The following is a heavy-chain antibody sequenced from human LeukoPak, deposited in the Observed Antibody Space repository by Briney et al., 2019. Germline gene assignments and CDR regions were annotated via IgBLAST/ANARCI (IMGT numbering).Heavy chain of an antibody. Sequence: SETLSLTCAVYGXSFSGYYWSWIRQPPGKGLEWIGEINHSGSTNYNPSLKSRVTISVDTSKNQFSLKLSSVTAADTAVYYCASEGDYSKQPDYWGQGTLVTVSS. J-gene: IGHJ4*02. D-gene: IGHD4-11*01. V-gene: IGHV4-34*01. CDR2: INHSGST. CDR1: GXSFSGYY. CDR3: ASEGDYSKQPDY.